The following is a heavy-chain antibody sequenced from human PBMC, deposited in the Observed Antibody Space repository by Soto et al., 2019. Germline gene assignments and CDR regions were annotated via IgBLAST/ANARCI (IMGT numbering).Heavy chain of an antibody. CDR3: ARDRLRPNWFDP. J-gene: IGHJ5*02. Sequence: ASVKVSCKASGYTFTSYCISWVRQAPGQGLEWMGWISAYNGNTNYAQKLQGRVTMTTDTSTSTAYMELRSLRSDDTAVYYCARDRLRPNWFDPWGQGTLVTVSS. CDR2: ISAYNGNT. V-gene: IGHV1-18*01. CDR1: GYTFTSYC. D-gene: IGHD6-6*01.